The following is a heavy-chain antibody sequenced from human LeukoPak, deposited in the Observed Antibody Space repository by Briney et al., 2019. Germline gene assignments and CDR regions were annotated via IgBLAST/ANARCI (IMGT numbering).Heavy chain of an antibody. J-gene: IGHJ4*02. Sequence: ASVKVSCKASRYTFTGYYVHWVRQAPGQGLEWMGWINPNSGGTNYAQKFLGRVTMTRDTSISTAYMELSRLRSDDTAVYYCATGGVLLGYCSGGSCYVWGQGTLVTVSS. CDR1: RYTFTGYY. V-gene: IGHV1-2*02. CDR2: INPNSGGT. D-gene: IGHD2-15*01. CDR3: ATGGVLLGYCSGGSCYV.